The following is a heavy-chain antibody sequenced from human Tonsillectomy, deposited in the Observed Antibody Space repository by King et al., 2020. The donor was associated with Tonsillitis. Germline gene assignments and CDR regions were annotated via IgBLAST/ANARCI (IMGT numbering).Heavy chain of an antibody. D-gene: IGHD3-22*01. CDR2: VNPASGGT. V-gene: IGHV1-2*02. J-gene: IGHJ4*02. CDR3: ARDSSYDYSGFFGY. Sequence: VQLVESGADVKKPGASVRVSCKASGYTFTGYYVHWVRQASGQGPEWMGWVNPASGGTKYAQKFQGRITMTSDTSSNSSYMELTRLTSADTAVYYCARDSSYDYSGFFGYWGPGTLVTVSS. CDR1: GYTFTGYY.